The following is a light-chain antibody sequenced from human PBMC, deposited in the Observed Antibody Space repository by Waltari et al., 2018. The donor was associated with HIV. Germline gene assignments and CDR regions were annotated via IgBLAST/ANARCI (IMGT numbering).Light chain of an antibody. J-gene: IGLJ3*02. CDR2: SNN. CDR1: NSNIGSSS. Sequence: QPVLTQLPSMSGTPGQTVTISCSGSNSNIGSSSMYWYQHLPGTTPRLLIYSNNERSSGVPDRFSGSKSGTSAALTISGPRSEDEADYYCSTWDESQSFQVFGGGTKVTVL. CDR3: STWDESQSFQV. V-gene: IGLV1-47*01.